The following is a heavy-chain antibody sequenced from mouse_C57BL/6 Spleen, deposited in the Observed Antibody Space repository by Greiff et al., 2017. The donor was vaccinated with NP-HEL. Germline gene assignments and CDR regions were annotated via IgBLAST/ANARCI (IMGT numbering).Heavy chain of an antibody. V-gene: IGHV1-69*01. J-gene: IGHJ2*01. CDR1: GYTFTSYW. CDR2: IDPSDSYT. CDR3: ARSGYYGYLYYFDY. Sequence: QVQLQQPGAELVMPGASVKLSCKASGYTFTSYWMHWVKQRPGQGLEWIGEIDPSDSYTKYNQKFKGKSTLTVDKSSSTAYMQLSSLTSEDSAVYYCARSGYYGYLYYFDYWGQGSTLTVSS. D-gene: IGHD2-3*01.